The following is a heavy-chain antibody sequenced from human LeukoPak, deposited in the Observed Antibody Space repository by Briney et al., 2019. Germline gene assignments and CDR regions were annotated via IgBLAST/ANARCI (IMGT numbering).Heavy chain of an antibody. Sequence: RGSLRLSCAASGFTFSIYAMTWVRQAPGKGLEWVSAISGSGTSTYYADSVKGRFTFSRDNSKNTLYLQMNSLRAEDTAVYYCAKGSRDGNSYDYWGQGTLVSVSS. CDR2: ISGSGTST. CDR1: GFTFSIYA. CDR3: AKGSRDGNSYDY. V-gene: IGHV3-23*01. J-gene: IGHJ4*02. D-gene: IGHD5-24*01.